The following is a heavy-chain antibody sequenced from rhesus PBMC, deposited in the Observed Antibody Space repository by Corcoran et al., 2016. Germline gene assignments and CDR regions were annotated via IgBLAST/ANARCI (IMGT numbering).Heavy chain of an antibody. CDR3: TSSPHAGVVVATPGDY. D-gene: IGHD2-21*01. CDR1: GFTFSSYE. CDR2: ISESVDTK. J-gene: IGHJ4*01. V-gene: IGHV3-100*02. Sequence: DVQLVESGGGLVKPGGSLRLSCVSSGFTFSSYEMHWVRQVPGKGLEWVSVISESVDTKDYANSVKGRFTISRDNAKNALFLQMNSLRAEDTAVYYCTSSPHAGVVVATPGDYWGQGVLVTVSS.